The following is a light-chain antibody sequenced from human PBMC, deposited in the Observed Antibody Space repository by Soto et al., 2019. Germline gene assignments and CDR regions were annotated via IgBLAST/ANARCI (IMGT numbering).Light chain of an antibody. Sequence: EIVMTQSPVTVSVSPGERATLSCRASQSVSSDLAWYQQKPGQAPKLLIYDASTRATGTPARFSGSGSGTDFTLTISRLEPEDFAVYYCQQYGSSPWTFGQGTKVDIK. CDR2: DAS. CDR3: QQYGSSPWT. V-gene: IGKV3-20*01. CDR1: QSVSSD. J-gene: IGKJ1*01.